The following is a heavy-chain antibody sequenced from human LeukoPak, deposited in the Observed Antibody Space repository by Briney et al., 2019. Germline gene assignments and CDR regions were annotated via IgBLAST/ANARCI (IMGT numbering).Heavy chain of an antibody. CDR1: GGSFSGYY. CDR3: ARSPTEYGDYFWFDP. J-gene: IGHJ5*02. CDR2: INHSGST. D-gene: IGHD4-17*01. Sequence: SETLSLTCAVYGGSFSGYYWSWIRQPPGKGLEWIGEINHSGSTNYNPSLKSRVTISVDTSKNQFSLELSSVTAADTAVYYCARSPTEYGDYFWFDPWGQGTLVTVSS. V-gene: IGHV4-34*01.